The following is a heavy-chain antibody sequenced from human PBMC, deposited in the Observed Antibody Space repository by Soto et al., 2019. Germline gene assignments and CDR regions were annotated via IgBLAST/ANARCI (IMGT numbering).Heavy chain of an antibody. CDR2: IYSGDTT. CDR3: ARDLRTLYGMDV. J-gene: IGHJ6*02. CDR1: GFTVSSNY. V-gene: IGHV3-53*01. Sequence: EVQLVESGGGLIQPGGSLRLSCAASGFTVSSNYMSWVRQAPGKGLEWVSVIYSGDTTYYADSVKGRFAIARDHSKNTLYLQRNSRRAEEKAVYYCARDLRTLYGMDVGGQWTTVSVSS.